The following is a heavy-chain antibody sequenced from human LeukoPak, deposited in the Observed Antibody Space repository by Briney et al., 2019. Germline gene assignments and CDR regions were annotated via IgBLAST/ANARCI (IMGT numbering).Heavy chain of an antibody. Sequence: PSETLSLTCAVYGGSFSGYYWSWIRQPPGKGLEWIGEINHSGSTNYNPSLKSRVTISVDTSKNQFSLKLSSVTAADTAVYYCARGQKVDTAMVKAFDYWGQGTLVTVSS. CDR1: GGSFSGYY. J-gene: IGHJ4*02. V-gene: IGHV4-34*01. D-gene: IGHD5-18*01. CDR3: ARGQKVDTAMVKAFDY. CDR2: INHSGST.